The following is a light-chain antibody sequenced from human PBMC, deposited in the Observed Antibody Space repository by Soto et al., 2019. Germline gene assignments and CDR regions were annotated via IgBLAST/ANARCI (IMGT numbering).Light chain of an antibody. CDR2: EVN. Sequence: ALTQPPSASGSPGQSVAISCTGTSSDVGGYNYVSWYQQHPGKAPKLMIYEVNKRPSGVPDRFSGSKSGTSASLAISGLRSEDEADYYCASWDDSLSGYVFGTGTKVTVL. CDR1: SSDVGGYNY. CDR3: ASWDDSLSGYV. V-gene: IGLV2-8*01. J-gene: IGLJ1*01.